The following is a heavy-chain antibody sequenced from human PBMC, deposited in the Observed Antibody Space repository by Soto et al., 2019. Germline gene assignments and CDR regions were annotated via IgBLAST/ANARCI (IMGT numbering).Heavy chain of an antibody. Sequence: GSLRLSCAASGFTFSSYSMNWVRQAPGKGLEWVSSISSSSSYIYYADSVKGRFTISRDNAKNSLYLQMNSLRAEDTAVYYCASWDIVLMVYAYMDVWGQGTTVTVSS. D-gene: IGHD2-8*01. J-gene: IGHJ6*02. CDR2: ISSSSSYI. CDR3: ASWDIVLMVYAYMDV. V-gene: IGHV3-21*01. CDR1: GFTFSSYS.